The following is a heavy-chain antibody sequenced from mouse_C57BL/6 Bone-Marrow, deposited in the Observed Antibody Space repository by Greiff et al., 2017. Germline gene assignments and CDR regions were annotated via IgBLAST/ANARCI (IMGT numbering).Heavy chain of an antibody. D-gene: IGHD2-2*01. Sequence: VQLQQPGAELVMPGASVKLSCKASGYTFTSYWMHWVKQRPGQGLEWIGEIGPSDSYTNYNQKFKGKSTLTVDKSSSTAYMQLSSLTSEDSAVYYCARGTISYGYPWFAYWGQGTLVTVSA. J-gene: IGHJ3*01. CDR1: GYTFTSYW. CDR2: IGPSDSYT. CDR3: ARGTISYGYPWFAY. V-gene: IGHV1-69*01.